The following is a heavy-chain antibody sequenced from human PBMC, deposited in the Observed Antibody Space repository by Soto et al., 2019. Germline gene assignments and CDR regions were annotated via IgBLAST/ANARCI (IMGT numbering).Heavy chain of an antibody. CDR1: GGSISSSSYY. Sequence: PSETLSLTCTVSGGSISSSSYYWGWIRQPPGKGLEWIGSIYYSGSTYYNPSLKSRVTISVDTSKNQFSLKLSSVTAADTAVYYCARLKGSRYYYDSSGYSMGYFDYWGQGTLVT. J-gene: IGHJ4*02. CDR3: ARLKGSRYYYDSSGYSMGYFDY. CDR2: IYYSGST. D-gene: IGHD3-22*01. V-gene: IGHV4-39*01.